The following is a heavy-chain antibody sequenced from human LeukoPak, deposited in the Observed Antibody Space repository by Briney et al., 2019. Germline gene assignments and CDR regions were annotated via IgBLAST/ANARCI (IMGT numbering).Heavy chain of an antibody. CDR2: ISCDETSK. Sequence: PAGPLGLSCAASGFTFSRNAMHWVRQAPGKGLKWSADISCDETSKYYSDSVKGRFTISRDNSKNMLYLQMNSLRVEDTAVYYCAQTQKQPDYYYDFDVWGKGTTVSVSS. J-gene: IGHJ6*04. CDR3: AQTQKQPDYYYDFDV. V-gene: IGHV3-30*04. CDR1: GFTFSRNA. D-gene: IGHD6-13*01.